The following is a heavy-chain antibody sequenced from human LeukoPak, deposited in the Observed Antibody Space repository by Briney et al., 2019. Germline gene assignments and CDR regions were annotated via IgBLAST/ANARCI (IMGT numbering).Heavy chain of an antibody. J-gene: IGHJ3*02. V-gene: IGHV3-23*01. D-gene: IGHD3-16*02. Sequence: QLWGSLRLSCAASGFTFSSYAMSWVRQAPGKGLEWVSAISGSGGSTYYADSVKGRFTISRDNSKNTLYLQMNSLRAEDTAVYYCAKVMITFGGVIAEGPHAFDIWGQGAMVTVSS. CDR3: AKVMITFGGVIAEGPHAFDI. CDR2: ISGSGGST. CDR1: GFTFSSYA.